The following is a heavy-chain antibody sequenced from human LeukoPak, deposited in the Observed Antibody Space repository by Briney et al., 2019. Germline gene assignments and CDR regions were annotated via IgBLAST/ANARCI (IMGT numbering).Heavy chain of an antibody. J-gene: IGHJ4*02. CDR1: GYTFTSYD. V-gene: IGHV1-8*01. CDR3: ASIRYCSSTSCQTEFDY. CDR2: MNPNSGNT. Sequence: GASVKVSCKASGYTFTSYDINWVRQATGQGLEWMGWMNPNSGNTGYAQRFQGRVTMTRNTSISTAYMELSSLRSEDTAVYYCASIRYCSSTSCQTEFDYWGQGTLVTVSS. D-gene: IGHD2-2*01.